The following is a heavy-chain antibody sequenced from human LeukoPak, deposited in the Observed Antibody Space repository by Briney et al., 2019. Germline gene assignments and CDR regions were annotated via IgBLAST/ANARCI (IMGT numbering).Heavy chain of an antibody. J-gene: IGHJ4*02. CDR2: IYYSGST. V-gene: IGHV4-59*12. CDR1: GGSISSYY. Sequence: SETLSLTCTVSGGSISSYYWSWIRQPPGEGLEWIGYIYYSGSTNYSPSLKSRVTISVDTSKNQFSLKLSSVTAADTAVYYCARSLIDGGSYYFDYWGQGTLVTVSS. D-gene: IGHD4-23*01. CDR3: ARSLIDGGSYYFDY.